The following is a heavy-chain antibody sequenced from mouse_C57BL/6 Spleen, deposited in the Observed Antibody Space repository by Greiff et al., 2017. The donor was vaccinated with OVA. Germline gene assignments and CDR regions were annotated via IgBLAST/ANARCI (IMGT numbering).Heavy chain of an antibody. D-gene: IGHD1-1*01. Sequence: QVQLKESGAELARPGASVKLSCKASGYTFTSYGISWVKQRTGQGLEWIGEIYPRSGNTYYNEKFKGKATLTADKSSSTAYMELRSLTSEDSAVYFCARKGDGSSHFYYFDYWGQGTTLTVSS. V-gene: IGHV1-81*01. CDR2: IYPRSGNT. J-gene: IGHJ2*01. CDR1: GYTFTSYG. CDR3: ARKGDGSSHFYYFDY.